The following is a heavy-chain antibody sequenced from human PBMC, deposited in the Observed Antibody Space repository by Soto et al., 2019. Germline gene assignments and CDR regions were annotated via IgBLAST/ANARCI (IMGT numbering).Heavy chain of an antibody. J-gene: IGHJ3*01. V-gene: IGHV2-5*02. CDR3: THTLYELRSVGAFAL. D-gene: IGHD2-2*01. Sequence: QITLKESGPTLVKPRQTLTLTCTFSGFSLRTRGVGVGWIRQPPGKALQWVALIYWDDEKRYRPSLKSRLNITTDTSKNQVVLTITNMDTVDTATYYSTHTLYELRSVGAFALWGQGTLVTVSS. CDR1: GFSLRTRGVG. CDR2: IYWDDEK.